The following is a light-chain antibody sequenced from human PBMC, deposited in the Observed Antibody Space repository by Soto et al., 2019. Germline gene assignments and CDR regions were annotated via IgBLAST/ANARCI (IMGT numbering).Light chain of an antibody. V-gene: IGKV1-5*03. CDR3: QQYNGYPWT. J-gene: IGKJ1*01. CDR1: QSISSW. CDR2: KAS. Sequence: DIQMTQSPSTLSASVGDRVTITCRASQSISSWLAWYQQKPGKAPKSLIYKASSLESGVPARFSGSGSGTEFTLTISSLQPDDFATYYCQQYNGYPWTFGQGTKVEIK.